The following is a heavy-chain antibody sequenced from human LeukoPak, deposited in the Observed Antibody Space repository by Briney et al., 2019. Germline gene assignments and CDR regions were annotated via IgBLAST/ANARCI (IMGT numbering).Heavy chain of an antibody. CDR2: INPIGGAT. V-gene: IGHV1-46*01. CDR3: ARPRSMIRDLFDY. J-gene: IGHJ4*02. Sequence: ASVTVSCKASGYTFTSYYMHWVRQAPGQGLEWMGIINPIGGATTYAQKFQGRVTMTRDTSTSTVYMDLSSLGSEDTAVYYCARPRSMIRDLFDYWGQGTLVTVSS. CDR1: GYTFTSYY. D-gene: IGHD3-10*01.